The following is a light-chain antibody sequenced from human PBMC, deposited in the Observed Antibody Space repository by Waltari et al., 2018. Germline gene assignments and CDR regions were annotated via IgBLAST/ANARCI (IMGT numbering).Light chain of an antibody. Sequence: QSALTQPASVSGSPGQSITISCTGTSSDVGAYNYVSWYQQHPGKVPKLIIYDVSHRPSGVSCRSSGSKSDNTASLTISGLQAEDEADYYCISYTTSDTMIFGGGTKLTVL. V-gene: IGLV2-14*03. CDR3: ISYTTSDTMI. CDR1: SSDVGAYNY. CDR2: DVS. J-gene: IGLJ2*01.